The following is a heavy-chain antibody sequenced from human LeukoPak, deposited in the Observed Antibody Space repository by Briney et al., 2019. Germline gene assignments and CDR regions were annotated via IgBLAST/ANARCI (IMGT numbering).Heavy chain of an antibody. Sequence: SETLSLTCSVSGGSTRSHLWSWLRQPPGKRLEWIGSIYNCGSTNYNPSLKSRVTISVDTSKDQFSLRLSSVTAADTAVYYCARVPIEVAGIWPERFDPWGQGTLVTVSS. D-gene: IGHD6-19*01. CDR2: IYNCGST. CDR1: GGSTRSHL. CDR3: ARVPIEVAGIWPERFDP. V-gene: IGHV4-59*11. J-gene: IGHJ5*02.